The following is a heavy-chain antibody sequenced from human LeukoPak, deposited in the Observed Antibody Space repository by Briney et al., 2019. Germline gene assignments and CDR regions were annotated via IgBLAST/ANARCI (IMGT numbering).Heavy chain of an antibody. CDR2: ISYDGSNK. D-gene: IGHD5-12*01. V-gene: IGHV3-30-3*01. J-gene: IGHJ4*02. Sequence: PGGSLRLSCTASGFTFGEYVMSWFRQAPGKGLEWVAVISYDGSNKYYADSVKGRFTISRDNSKNTLYLQMNSLSAEDTAVYYCARGRHIVATSGYFDFWGQGTLVTVSS. CDR3: ARGRHIVATSGYFDF. CDR1: GFTFGEYV.